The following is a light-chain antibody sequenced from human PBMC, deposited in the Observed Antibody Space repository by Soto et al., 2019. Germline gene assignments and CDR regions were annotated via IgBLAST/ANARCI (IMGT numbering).Light chain of an antibody. CDR1: QSVSSC. J-gene: IGKJ1*01. Sequence: TQSPATLSLSPCETATISVMASQSVSSCSAWYQQKPGQAPRLLIYGASTRATGIPARFSGSGSGTEFTLTISSLQSEDFAVYYCQQYNNWRVTFGQGTKVDIK. CDR2: GAS. V-gene: IGKV3-15*01. CDR3: QQYNNWRVT.